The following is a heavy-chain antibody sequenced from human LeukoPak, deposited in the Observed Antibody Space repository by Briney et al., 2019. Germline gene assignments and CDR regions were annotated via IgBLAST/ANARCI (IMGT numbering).Heavy chain of an antibody. CDR1: GYTFTSYG. Sequence: ASVKVSCKASGYTFTSYGISWVRQAPGQGLEWMGWISAYNGNTNYAQKFQGRVTMTTDTSTSTAYMELRSLRSDDTAVYYCARGRPLELPLINWFDPWGQGTLVTVSS. J-gene: IGHJ5*02. V-gene: IGHV1-18*01. CDR2: ISAYNGNT. D-gene: IGHD1-26*01. CDR3: ARGRPLELPLINWFDP.